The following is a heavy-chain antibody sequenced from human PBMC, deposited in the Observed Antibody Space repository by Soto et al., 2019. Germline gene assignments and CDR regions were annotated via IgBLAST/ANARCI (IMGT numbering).Heavy chain of an antibody. CDR1: GGSFSGYY. Sequence: QVQLQQWGAGLLKPSETLSLTCAVYGGSFSGYYWSWIRQPPGKGLEWIGEINHSGSTNYNPSLKSRVTISVDTSKNQFSLKLSSVAAADTAVYYCARGRSDAVVRYFDWLPSYWIFDYWGQGTLVTVSS. CDR2: INHSGST. D-gene: IGHD3-9*01. J-gene: IGHJ4*02. V-gene: IGHV4-34*01. CDR3: ARGRSDAVVRYFDWLPSYWIFDY.